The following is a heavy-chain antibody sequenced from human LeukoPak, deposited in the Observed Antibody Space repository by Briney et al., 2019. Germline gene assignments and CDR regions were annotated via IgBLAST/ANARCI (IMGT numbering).Heavy chain of an antibody. CDR3: ARLVRGYCSSTSCYYYYYMDV. CDR2: IYYSGST. V-gene: IGHV4-39*01. J-gene: IGHJ6*03. D-gene: IGHD2-2*03. CDR1: GGSISSSSYY. Sequence: PSETLSLTCTVSGGSISSSSYYWGWIRQPPGKGLEWIGSIYYSGSTYYNPSLKSRVTISVDTSKNQFSLKLSSVTAADTAVYYCARLVRGYCSSTSCYYYYYMDVWGKGTTVTISS.